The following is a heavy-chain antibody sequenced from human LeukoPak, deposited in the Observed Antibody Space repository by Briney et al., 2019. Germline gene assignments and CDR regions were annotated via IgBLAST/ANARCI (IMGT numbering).Heavy chain of an antibody. CDR1: GGSISSYY. J-gene: IGHJ4*02. Sequence: SKTLSLTCTVSGGSISSYYWSWIPQPPGKGLEWIGYIYYSGSTNYNPSLKSRVTISVGTSKNQFSLKLSSVTAADTGVYYCARSNLGYCSSTSCYTFDYWGQGTLVTVSS. V-gene: IGHV4-59*01. D-gene: IGHD2-2*02. CDR2: IYYSGST. CDR3: ARSNLGYCSSTSCYTFDY.